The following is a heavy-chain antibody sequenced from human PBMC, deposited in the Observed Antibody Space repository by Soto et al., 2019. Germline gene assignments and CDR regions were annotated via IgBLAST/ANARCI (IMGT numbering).Heavy chain of an antibody. V-gene: IGHV1-8*01. CDR2: MNPNSGNT. CDR1: GYTFTSYD. D-gene: IGHD5-12*01. CDR3: ARGSRNIVATELRGLFDL. Sequence: QVRLVQSGAEVKKPGASVKVSCKASGYTFTSYDINWVRQATGRGLEWMGWMNPNSGNTGYPQKFQGRVTMTRNTSISTAYMELSSLRSEDTAVYYCARGSRNIVATELRGLFDLWGRGTLVTVSS. J-gene: IGHJ2*01.